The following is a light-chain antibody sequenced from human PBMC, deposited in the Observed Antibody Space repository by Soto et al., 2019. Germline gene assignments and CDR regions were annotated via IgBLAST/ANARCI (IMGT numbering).Light chain of an antibody. V-gene: IGKV3-20*01. CDR2: DAS. CDR3: QQYGSSPRT. CDR1: QSVNSTF. J-gene: IGKJ1*01. Sequence: VLTQSPGTLSLTPGEGATLSCRASQSVNSTFLAWFQQKPGQAPRLLIYDASSRATGIPDRFSGSGSGTDFTLTISRLEPEDFAVYYCQQYGSSPRTFGQRTKVDI.